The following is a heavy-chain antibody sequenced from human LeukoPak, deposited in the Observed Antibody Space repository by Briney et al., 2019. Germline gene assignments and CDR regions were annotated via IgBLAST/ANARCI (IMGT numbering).Heavy chain of an antibody. V-gene: IGHV3-53*01. J-gene: IGHJ4*02. CDR1: GFTVSKNY. CDR2: IYSAGST. CDR3: ARDQDLN. Sequence: PGGSLRLSCAASGFTVSKNYYMNWVPQAPGKGLEWVSVIYSAGSTYYADSVKGRFTISRDNSKNTVYLQMNSLRAEDTAVYYCARDQDLNWGQGTLVTVSS.